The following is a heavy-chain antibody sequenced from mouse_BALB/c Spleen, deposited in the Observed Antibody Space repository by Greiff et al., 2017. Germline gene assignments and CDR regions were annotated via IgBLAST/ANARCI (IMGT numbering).Heavy chain of an antibody. CDR2: IRNKANGYTT. CDR1: GFTFTDYY. V-gene: IGHV7-3*02. CDR3: ARDITTFAY. Sequence: EVNVVESGGGLVQPGGSLRLSCATSGFTFTDYYMSWVRQPPGKALEWLGFIRNKANGYTTEYSASVKGRFTISRDNSQSILYLQMNTLRAEDSATYYCARDITTFAYWGQGTLVTVSA. J-gene: IGHJ3*01. D-gene: IGHD1-1*01.